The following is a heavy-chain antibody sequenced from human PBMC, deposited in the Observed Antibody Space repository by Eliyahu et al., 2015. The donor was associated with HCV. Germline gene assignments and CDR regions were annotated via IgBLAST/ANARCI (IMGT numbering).Heavy chain of an antibody. CDR1: GYTFTSYY. Sequence: QVQLVQSGAEVKKPGASVKVSCKASGYTFTSYYMHWVRQAPGQGLEWMGIINPSGGSTSYAQKFQGRVTMTRDTSTSTVYMELSSLRSEDTAVYYCARDQGAIFGVVILYGMDVWGQGTTVTVSS. D-gene: IGHD3-3*01. CDR3: ARDQGAIFGVVILYGMDV. V-gene: IGHV1-46*01. J-gene: IGHJ6*02. CDR2: INPSGGST.